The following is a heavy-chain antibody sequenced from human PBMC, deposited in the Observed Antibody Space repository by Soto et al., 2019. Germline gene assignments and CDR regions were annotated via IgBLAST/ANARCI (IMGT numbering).Heavy chain of an antibody. CDR2: IYYSGST. J-gene: IGHJ4*02. V-gene: IGHV4-30-4*01. D-gene: IGHD4-17*01. CDR1: GGSISSGDYY. Sequence: PSETLSLTCTVSGGSISSGDYYWSWIRQPPGKGLEWIGYIYYSGSTYYNPSLKSRVTISVDTSKNQFSLKLSSVTAADTAVYYCARGKAPVTTSFXYWGQGTLVTVS. CDR3: ARGKAPVTTSFXY.